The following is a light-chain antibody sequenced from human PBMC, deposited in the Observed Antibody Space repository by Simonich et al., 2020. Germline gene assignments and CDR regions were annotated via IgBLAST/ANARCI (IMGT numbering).Light chain of an antibody. CDR1: QGISRN. Sequence: AIRMTQSPSSLSASTGNRVTITCRASQGISRNLAWYQKKPGKAPKLLIYAASTLQSGAPSRFSGNGSGKDFTLAISCLQSEDFATYYCQQYNSYHTFGQGTKLEIK. V-gene: IGKV1-8*01. CDR2: AAS. CDR3: QQYNSYHT. J-gene: IGKJ2*01.